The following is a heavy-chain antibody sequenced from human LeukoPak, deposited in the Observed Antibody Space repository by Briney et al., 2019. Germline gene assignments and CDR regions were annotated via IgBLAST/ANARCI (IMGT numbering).Heavy chain of an antibody. CDR3: ARRIVVVVAATSYNWFDP. Sequence: QPGGSLRLSCAASGFTFSSYWMSWVRQAPGKGLEWVANIKQDGSEKYYVDSVKGRFTISRDNAKNSLYLQMNSLSAEDTAVYYCARRIVVVVAATSYNWFDPWGQGTLVTVSS. D-gene: IGHD2-15*01. CDR1: GFTFSSYW. V-gene: IGHV3-7*05. J-gene: IGHJ5*02. CDR2: IKQDGSEK.